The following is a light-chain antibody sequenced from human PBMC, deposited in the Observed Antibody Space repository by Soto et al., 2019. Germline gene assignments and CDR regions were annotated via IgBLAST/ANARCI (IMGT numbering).Light chain of an antibody. CDR3: QQYGSSRT. CDR2: GTS. Sequence: EIVLTQSPGTLSLSPGERATLSCRASQSVSSSYLAWYQQKPGQAPRLLIYGTSSRATAIPDRFSGSGSGTDFTLTISRLEPEDFAVYYCQQYGSSRTFGQGTKV. J-gene: IGKJ1*01. CDR1: QSVSSSY. V-gene: IGKV3-20*01.